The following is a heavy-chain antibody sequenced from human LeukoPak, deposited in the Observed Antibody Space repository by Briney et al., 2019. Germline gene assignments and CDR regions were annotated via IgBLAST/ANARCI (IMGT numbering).Heavy chain of an antibody. CDR2: IRYDGSNK. V-gene: IGHV3-30*02. D-gene: IGHD3-16*02. J-gene: IGHJ3*02. CDR3: ARVGDYVWGSYRDDAFDI. Sequence: GGSLRLSCAASEFTFSSYGMHWVRQAPGKGLEWVAFIRYDGSNKYFADSVKGRFTISRDNSKNTLYLQMNSLRAEDTAVYYCARVGDYVWGSYRDDAFDIWGQGTMVTVSS. CDR1: EFTFSSYG.